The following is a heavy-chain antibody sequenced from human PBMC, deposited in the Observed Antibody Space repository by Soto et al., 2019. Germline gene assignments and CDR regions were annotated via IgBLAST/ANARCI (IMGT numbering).Heavy chain of an antibody. V-gene: IGHV6-1*01. CDR1: GDSVSSNSAA. CDR3: ARTGYCTNGVCYTFLVDY. Sequence: QTLSLTCAISGDSVSSNSAAWNWIRQSPSRGLEWLGRTYYRSKWYNDYAVSVKSRITINPDTSKNQFSLQLNSVTPEDTAVYYCARTGYCTNGVCYTFLVDYWGQGTLVTVSS. CDR2: TYYRSKWYN. J-gene: IGHJ4*02. D-gene: IGHD2-8*01.